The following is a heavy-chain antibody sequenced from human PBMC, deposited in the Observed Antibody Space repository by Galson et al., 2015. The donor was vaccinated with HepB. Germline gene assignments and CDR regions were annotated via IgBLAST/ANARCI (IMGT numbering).Heavy chain of an antibody. J-gene: IGHJ4*02. D-gene: IGHD3-22*01. Sequence: SVKVSCKASGYTFTSYYMHWVRQAPGQGLEWMGIINPSGGSTSYAQKFQGRVTMTRDTSTSTVYMELSSLRSEDTAVYYCARASRSSGYKRPIDYWGQGTLVTVSS. CDR3: ARASRSSGYKRPIDY. CDR1: GYTFTSYY. V-gene: IGHV1-46*03. CDR2: INPSGGST.